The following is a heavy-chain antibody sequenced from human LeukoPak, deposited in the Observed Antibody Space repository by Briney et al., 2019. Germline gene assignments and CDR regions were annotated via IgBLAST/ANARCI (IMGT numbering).Heavy chain of an antibody. CDR2: INPNSGGT. CDR1: RYTFTGYY. J-gene: IGHJ4*02. D-gene: IGHD2-2*01. CDR3: ARLVVPAAPDNY. V-gene: IGHV1-2*02. Sequence: TSVKVSCKASRYTFTGYYMHWVRQAPGHGLEWMGWINPNSGGTNYAQKFQGRVTMTRDTSISTAYMELSRLRSDDTAVYYCARLVVPAAPDNYWGQGTLVTVSS.